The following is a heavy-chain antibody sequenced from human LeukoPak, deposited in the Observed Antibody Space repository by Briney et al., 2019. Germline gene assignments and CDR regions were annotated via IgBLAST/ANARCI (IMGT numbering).Heavy chain of an antibody. V-gene: IGHV4-34*01. Sequence: TLSLTCAVYGGSFSGYYWSWIRQPPGKGLEWIGEINHSGSTNYNPSLKSRVTISVDTSKNQFSLKLGSVTAADTAVYYCARGGYSNYHYYYYGMDVWGQGTTVTVSS. CDR1: GGSFSGYY. CDR3: ARGGYSNYHYYYYGMDV. D-gene: IGHD4-11*01. J-gene: IGHJ6*02. CDR2: INHSGST.